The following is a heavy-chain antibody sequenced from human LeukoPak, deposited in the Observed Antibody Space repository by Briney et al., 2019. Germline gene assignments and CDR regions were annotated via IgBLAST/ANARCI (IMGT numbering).Heavy chain of an antibody. CDR2: ISYDGSNK. D-gene: IGHD3-3*01. CDR3: ARDPDFWSGYYIVWNGLGFYMDV. J-gene: IGHJ6*03. V-gene: IGHV3-30*03. CDR1: GFTFSSYS. Sequence: QAGGSLRLSCAASGFTFSSYSMNWVRQAPGKGLEWVAVISYDGSNKYYADSVKGRFTISRDNSKNTLYLQMNSLRAEDTAVYYCARDPDFWSGYYIVWNGLGFYMDVWGKGTTVTVSS.